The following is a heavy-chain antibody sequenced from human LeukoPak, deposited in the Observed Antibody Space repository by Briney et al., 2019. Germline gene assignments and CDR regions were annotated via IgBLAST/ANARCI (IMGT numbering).Heavy chain of an antibody. CDR2: ISSSSSYI. J-gene: IGHJ4*02. D-gene: IGHD3-22*01. CDR1: GYTFSSYS. Sequence: GGSLRPSCAASGYTFSSYSMNWVRQAPGKGLEWVSSISSSSSYIYYADSVKGRFTISRDNAKNSLYLQMNSLRAEDTAVYYCARGSYDSIPPFNYWGQGTLVTVSS. CDR3: ARGSYDSIPPFNY. V-gene: IGHV3-21*01.